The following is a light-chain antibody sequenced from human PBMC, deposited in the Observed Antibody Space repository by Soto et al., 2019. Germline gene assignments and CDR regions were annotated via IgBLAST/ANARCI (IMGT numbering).Light chain of an antibody. V-gene: IGKV3-20*01. CDR1: QSAGTN. Sequence: EIVMTQSPATLSVSPGERATLSCRASQSAGTNLAWYQQKPGQAPRLLIHGASSRATGIPDRFSGSGSGTDFTLTISRLEPEDFAVYYCQQYGSSRTFGQGTKVDIK. CDR2: GAS. CDR3: QQYGSSRT. J-gene: IGKJ1*01.